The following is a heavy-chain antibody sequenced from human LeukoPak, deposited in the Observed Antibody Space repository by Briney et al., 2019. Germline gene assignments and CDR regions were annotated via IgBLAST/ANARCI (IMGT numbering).Heavy chain of an antibody. CDR2: INHSGST. CDR1: GGSFSGYQ. CDR3: ATCIVGATWLDY. V-gene: IGHV4-34*01. D-gene: IGHD1-26*01. J-gene: IGHJ4*02. Sequence: SETLSLTCAVYGGSFSGYQWSWIRQPPGKGLEWIGEINHSGSTNYNPSLKSRVTISVDTSKNQFSLKLSSVTAADTAVYYCATCIVGATWLDYWGQGTLVTVSS.